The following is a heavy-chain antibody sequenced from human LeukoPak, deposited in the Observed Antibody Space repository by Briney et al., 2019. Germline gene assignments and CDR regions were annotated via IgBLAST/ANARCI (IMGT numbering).Heavy chain of an antibody. J-gene: IGHJ5*02. CDR2: INPSGGST. Sequence: ASVKVSCKASGYTFTSYYMHWVRQAPGQGLEWMGIINPSGGSTSSPQKFQGRVTMTRDTSTSTVYMELSSLRSEDTAVYYCASLYGDYANWFDPWGQGTLVTVSS. D-gene: IGHD4-17*01. CDR1: GYTFTSYY. CDR3: ASLYGDYANWFDP. V-gene: IGHV1-46*01.